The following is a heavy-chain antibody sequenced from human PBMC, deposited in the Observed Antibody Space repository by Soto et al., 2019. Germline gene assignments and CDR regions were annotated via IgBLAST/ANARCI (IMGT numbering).Heavy chain of an antibody. CDR3: ARGRITIFGVVILNWFDP. V-gene: IGHV3-48*02. D-gene: IGHD3-3*01. J-gene: IGHJ5*02. Sequence: EVQLVESGGGLVQPGGSLRLSCAASVFPFSSYSMNWVRQAPGKGLEWVSYISSSNSTIYYADSVKGRFTISRDNAKNSLYLQMNSLRDEDTAVYYCARGRITIFGVVILNWFDPWGQGTLVTVSS. CDR1: VFPFSSYS. CDR2: ISSSNSTI.